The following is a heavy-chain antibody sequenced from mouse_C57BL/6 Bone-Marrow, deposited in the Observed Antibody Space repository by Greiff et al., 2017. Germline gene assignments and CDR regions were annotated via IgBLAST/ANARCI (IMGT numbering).Heavy chain of an antibody. V-gene: IGHV5-4*03. CDR3: ARGSGNDWYFDV. CDR2: NSAGGSYT. J-gene: IGHJ1*03. Sequence: EVMLVESGGGLVKPGGSLKLSCAASGFTFSSYAMSWVRQTPEKRLEWVATNSAGGSYTYYPDNVKGRFTISRDNAKNNLCLQMSQLKSEDTAMYYCARGSGNDWYFDVWGTGTTVTVSS. CDR1: GFTFSSYA. D-gene: IGHD1-3*01.